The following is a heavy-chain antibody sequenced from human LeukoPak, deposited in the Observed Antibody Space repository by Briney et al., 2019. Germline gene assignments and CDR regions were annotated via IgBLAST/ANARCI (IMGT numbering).Heavy chain of an antibody. V-gene: IGHV1-2*02. CDR3: ARAEIAADYFDY. Sequence: ASVKVSCKASGYTFTGYYMHWVRQAPGQGLEWMGWINPNSGGTNYAQKFQGRVTMTRNTSISTAYMELSSLRSEDTAVYYCARAEIAADYFDYWGQGTLVTVSS. CDR1: GYTFTGYY. D-gene: IGHD6-13*01. CDR2: INPNSGGT. J-gene: IGHJ4*02.